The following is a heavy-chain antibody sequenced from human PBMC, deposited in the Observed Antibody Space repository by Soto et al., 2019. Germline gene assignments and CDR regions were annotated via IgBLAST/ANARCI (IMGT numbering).Heavy chain of an antibody. Sequence: EVQLVESGGGLVQPGGSLRLSCAASGFTFSSYWMHWVRQAPGKGLVWVSRINSDGSSTTYADSVKGRFTISRDNANNTLYLQMNSLRAEDTAVYYCVRVPTGGYAFSLDDYWGQGTLVTVSS. CDR1: GFTFSSYW. CDR3: VRVPTGGYAFSLDDY. D-gene: IGHD5-12*01. V-gene: IGHV3-74*01. J-gene: IGHJ4*02. CDR2: INSDGSST.